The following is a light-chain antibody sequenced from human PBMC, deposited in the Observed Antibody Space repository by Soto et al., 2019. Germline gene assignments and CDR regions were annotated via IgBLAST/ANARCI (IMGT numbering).Light chain of an antibody. CDR2: KAS. J-gene: IGKJ2*01. CDR1: QSISSW. CDR3: QQYDSYPYT. V-gene: IGKV1-5*03. Sequence: EIRMTQSPSTLSASVGDRVTMTCRASQSISSWLAWYQQKPGEAPKILIYKASTLESGVPSRFTGSGSGTDFTLTISSLQPDDFATYYCQQYDSYPYTFGQGTKLEIK.